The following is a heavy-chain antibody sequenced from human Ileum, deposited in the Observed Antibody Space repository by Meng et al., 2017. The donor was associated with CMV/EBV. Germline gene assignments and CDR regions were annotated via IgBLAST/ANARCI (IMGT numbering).Heavy chain of an antibody. V-gene: IGHV4-61*01. CDR2: IYYSGST. D-gene: IGHD2-2*02. CDR1: GGSVSSGSYF. Sequence: SETLSLTCTVSGGSVSSGSYFWSWIRQPPGKGLEWIGYIYYSGSTNYNPSLKSRVTMSVDTSKNQFSLKLSSVTAADTAIYYCTSCYNYYYYAMDVWGQGTTVTVSS. CDR3: TSCYNYYYYAMDV. J-gene: IGHJ6*02.